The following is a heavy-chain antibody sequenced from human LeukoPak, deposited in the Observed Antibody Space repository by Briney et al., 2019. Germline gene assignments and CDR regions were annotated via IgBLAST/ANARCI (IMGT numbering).Heavy chain of an antibody. CDR3: ARDRFGGRYYGSGSPNWFDP. V-gene: IGHV4-4*07. D-gene: IGHD3-10*01. CDR1: GGSISSYY. CDR2: IYTSGST. Sequence: SETLSLTCTVSGGSISSYYWSWIRQPAGKGLEWIGRIYTSGSTNYNPSLKSRVTMSVDTSKNQFSLKLSSVTAADTAVYYCARDRFGGRYYGSGSPNWFDPWGQGTLVTVSS. J-gene: IGHJ5*02.